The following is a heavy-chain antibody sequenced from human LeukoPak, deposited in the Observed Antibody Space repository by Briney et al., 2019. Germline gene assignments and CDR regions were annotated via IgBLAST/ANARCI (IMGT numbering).Heavy chain of an antibody. CDR3: AKDCSGGSCYYYYGMDV. CDR1: GFTFSSYW. V-gene: IGHV3-7*01. J-gene: IGHJ6*02. Sequence: GGSLRLSCAASGFTFSSYWMSWVRQAPGKGLEWVANIKQDGSEKYYVDSVKGRFTISRDTAKNSLYMQMKSLRAEDTAVYYCAKDCSGGSCYYYYGMDVWGQGTTVTVSS. D-gene: IGHD2-15*01. CDR2: IKQDGSEK.